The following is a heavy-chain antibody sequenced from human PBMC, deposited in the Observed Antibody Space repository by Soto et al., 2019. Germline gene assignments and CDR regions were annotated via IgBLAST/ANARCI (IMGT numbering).Heavy chain of an antibody. V-gene: IGHV4-39*01. D-gene: IGHD3-10*01. CDR2: IYYSGST. CDR1: GGSISSSSYY. Sequence: QLQLQESGPGLVKPSETLSLTCTVSGGSISSSSYYWGWIRQPPGKGLEWIGSIYYSGSTYYNPSLKSRVTTSVDTSKNQFSLKLSSVTAADTAVYYCARLGAMDYYGSGSYYQTDYWGQGTLVTVSS. CDR3: ARLGAMDYYGSGSYYQTDY. J-gene: IGHJ4*02.